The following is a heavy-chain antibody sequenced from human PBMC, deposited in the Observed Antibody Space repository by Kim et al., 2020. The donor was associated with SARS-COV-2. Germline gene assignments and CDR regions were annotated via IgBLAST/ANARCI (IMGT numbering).Heavy chain of an antibody. V-gene: IGHV3-66*01. J-gene: IGHJ4*02. CDR3: ARGRPTYYFDY. CDR1: GFTVSSNY. CDR2: IHTDGST. Sequence: GGSLRLSCAASGFTVSSNYMTWVRQAPGKGLEWVSVIHTDGSTDYADFVKGRFTISRDNSKNTLCLQMNNLRAEDTAVYYCARGRPTYYFDYWGQGTLVT.